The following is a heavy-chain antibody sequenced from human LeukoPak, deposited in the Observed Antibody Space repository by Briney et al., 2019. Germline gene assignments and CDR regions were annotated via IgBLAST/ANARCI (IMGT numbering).Heavy chain of an antibody. Sequence: GASVKVSCKVSGYTLSELSMHWVRQAPGKGLEWMGGFDPEDGKTIYVQKFQGRVIMTEDTSTDTAYMELSSLRSEDTAVYYCASGIPRAGRSIWAGGYHYYYGMDVWGQGTTVTVSS. J-gene: IGHJ6*02. V-gene: IGHV1-24*01. CDR1: GYTLSELS. D-gene: IGHD3-10*01. CDR2: FDPEDGKT. CDR3: ASGIPRAGRSIWAGGYHYYYGMDV.